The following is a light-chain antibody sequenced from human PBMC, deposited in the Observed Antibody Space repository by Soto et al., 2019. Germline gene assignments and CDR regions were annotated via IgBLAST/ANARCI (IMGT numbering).Light chain of an antibody. J-gene: IGKJ5*01. Sequence: DIQMNQSPSPVSASVGDRVAITCRASQDVSNWLAWYQQKPGKDPNLLIYAAYTLQSGVTSRFSGSGSGTDFTLTISSLQPEDFATYYCQQANSFPLTVGQVTRLEI. CDR2: AAY. CDR1: QDVSNW. V-gene: IGKV1-12*01. CDR3: QQANSFPLT.